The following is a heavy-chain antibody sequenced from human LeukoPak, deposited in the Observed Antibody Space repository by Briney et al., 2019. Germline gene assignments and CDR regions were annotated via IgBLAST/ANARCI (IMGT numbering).Heavy chain of an antibody. D-gene: IGHD3-22*01. V-gene: IGHV1-69*06. Sequence: SSVKVSCKASGGTFSSYAISWVRQAPGQGLEWMGGLIPIFGTANYAEKFQGRVTITADKSTSTAYMELSSLRSEDTAVYYCARIPLTYYYDSSGSHYYYYYMDVWGKGTTVTVSS. CDR3: ARIPLTYYYDSSGSHYYYYYMDV. CDR2: LIPIFGTA. CDR1: GGTFSSYA. J-gene: IGHJ6*03.